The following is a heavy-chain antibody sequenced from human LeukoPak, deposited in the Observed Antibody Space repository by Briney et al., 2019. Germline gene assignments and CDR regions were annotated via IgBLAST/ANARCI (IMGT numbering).Heavy chain of an antibody. V-gene: IGHV1-69*04. CDR1: GGTFSSYA. CDR2: IIPILGIA. CDR3: ARGRDGYYAFDI. J-gene: IGHJ3*02. Sequence: SVKVSCKASGGTFSSYAISWVRQAPGQGLEWMGRIIPILGIAIYAQKFQGRVTITADKSTSTAYMELSSLRSEDTAVYYCARGRDGYYAFDIWGQGTMVTVSS. D-gene: IGHD5-24*01.